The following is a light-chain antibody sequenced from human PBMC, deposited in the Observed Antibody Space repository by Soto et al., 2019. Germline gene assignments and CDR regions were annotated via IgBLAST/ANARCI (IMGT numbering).Light chain of an antibody. CDR1: SSDIGAYNY. Sequence: QSVLTQPASVSGSPGQSITISCTGTSSDIGAYNYVSWYQQHPGKAPKLLIYEVTNRPSGVSDRFSGSKSGNTASLTISGLQAEDEAYYYCHSYTTPSTKVFGTGTKVTVL. J-gene: IGLJ1*01. CDR3: HSYTTPSTKV. CDR2: EVT. V-gene: IGLV2-14*01.